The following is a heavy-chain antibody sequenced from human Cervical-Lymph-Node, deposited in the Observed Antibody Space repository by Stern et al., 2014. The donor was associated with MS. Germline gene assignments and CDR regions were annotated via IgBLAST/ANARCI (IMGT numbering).Heavy chain of an antibody. CDR2: IYPEDSDT. CDR1: GYSFSNFW. J-gene: IGHJ3*02. D-gene: IGHD3-22*01. Sequence: VQLVQSGAEVKKPGESLKISCKTSGYSFSNFWIGWVRQKPGKGLEWMGIIYPEDSDTTYSPSFQGHVTISADESISTAYLQWRSLKASDTAMYYCVRRRDSDSYDTFDIWGQGTMIIVSS. V-gene: IGHV5-51*01. CDR3: VRRRDSDSYDTFDI.